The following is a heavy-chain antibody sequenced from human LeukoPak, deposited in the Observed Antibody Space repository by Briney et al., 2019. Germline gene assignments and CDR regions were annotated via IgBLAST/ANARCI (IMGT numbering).Heavy chain of an antibody. CDR3: VKDWGSEFASVSSYLDS. D-gene: IGHD3-16*01. CDR1: GFTFSRYG. Sequence: GRSLRLSCAASGFTFSRYGIHWVRQAPGKGLEGVAVTSHDGSYKYYGDSVNGRFTIARDNVKNILYLYMSGLRSADTAVYCCVKDWGSEFASVSSYLDSWGQGALVIVSS. V-gene: IGHV3-30*18. J-gene: IGHJ4*02. CDR2: TSHDGSYK.